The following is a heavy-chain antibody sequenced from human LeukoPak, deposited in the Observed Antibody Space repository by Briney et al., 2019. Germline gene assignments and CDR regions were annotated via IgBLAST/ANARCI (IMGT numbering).Heavy chain of an antibody. Sequence: ASVKVSCKASGYAFTGQYIHWVRQAPGQGLEWMGWINPSSGGTNIAQKFQGRLTMTRDTSISTAYMELSSLTSDDTAVYSCARQSGTTAKEVNWFDPWGQGILVTVSS. V-gene: IGHV1-2*02. CDR2: INPSSGGT. CDR3: ARQSGTTAKEVNWFDP. J-gene: IGHJ5*02. CDR1: GYAFTGQY. D-gene: IGHD1-26*01.